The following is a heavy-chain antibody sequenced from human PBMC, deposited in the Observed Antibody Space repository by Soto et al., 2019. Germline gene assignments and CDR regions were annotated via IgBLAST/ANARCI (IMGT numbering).Heavy chain of an antibody. V-gene: IGHV4-31*03. CDR2: IYYSGST. Sequence: SENPSLTCTVSGGSISSGGYYWSWIRQHPGKGLEWIGYIYYSGSTYYNPSLKSRVTISVDTSKNQFSLKLSSVTAADTAVYYCARDRILTGGYYYYGMDLWGQGTTDIVS. D-gene: IGHD3-9*01. CDR1: GGSISSGGYY. J-gene: IGHJ6*02. CDR3: ARDRILTGGYYYYGMDL.